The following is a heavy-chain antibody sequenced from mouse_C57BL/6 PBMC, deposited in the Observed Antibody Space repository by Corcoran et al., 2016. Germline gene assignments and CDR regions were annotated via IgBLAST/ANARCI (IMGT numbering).Heavy chain of an antibody. CDR2: IYPGSGNT. J-gene: IGHJ2*01. Sequence: QVQLKQSGAELVRPGASVKLSCKASGYTFTDYYINWVKQRPGQGLEWIARIYPGSGNTYYNEKFKGKATLTAEKSSSTAYMQLSSLTSEDSAVYFCARNLYGSRLDYWGQGTTLTVSS. CDR3: ARNLYGSRLDY. V-gene: IGHV1-76*01. D-gene: IGHD1-1*01. CDR1: GYTFTDYY.